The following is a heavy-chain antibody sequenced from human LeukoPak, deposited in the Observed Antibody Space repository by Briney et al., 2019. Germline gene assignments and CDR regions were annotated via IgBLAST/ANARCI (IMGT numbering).Heavy chain of an antibody. V-gene: IGHV4-34*01. CDR1: AGSFSGDS. CDR2: VTRTGST. D-gene: IGHD2/OR15-2a*01. CDR3: ARGDGVIGAIGIGSWYFDL. Sequence: SETLSLTCVVSAGSFSGDSWSWIRQAPGKGLEWIGEVTRTGSTNYHPSLKSRVLVSVDTSKSQFSLKVNSVTAADTGVYYCARGDGVIGAIGIGSWYFDLWGRGTLVAVSS. J-gene: IGHJ2*01.